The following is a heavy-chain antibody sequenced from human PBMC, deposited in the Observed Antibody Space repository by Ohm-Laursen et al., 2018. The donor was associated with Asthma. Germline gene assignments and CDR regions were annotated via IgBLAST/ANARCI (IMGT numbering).Heavy chain of an antibody. CDR2: IYSGGST. Sequence: SLRLSCAASGFTVSSNYMSWVRQAPGKGLEWVSVIYSGGSTYYADSVKGRFTISRDNSKNTLYLQMNSLRAEDTAVYYCARVRDSNYYYGMDVWGQGTTVTVSS. CDR3: ARVRDSNYYYGMDV. J-gene: IGHJ6*02. CDR1: GFTVSSNY. D-gene: IGHD4-11*01. V-gene: IGHV3-53*01.